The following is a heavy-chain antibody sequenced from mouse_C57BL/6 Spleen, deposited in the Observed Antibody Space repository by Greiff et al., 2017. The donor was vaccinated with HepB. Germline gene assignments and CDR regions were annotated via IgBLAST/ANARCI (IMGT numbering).Heavy chain of an antibody. CDR3: ARVDYRAWFAY. Sequence: EVQLVESGPGMVKPSQSLSLTCTVTGYSITSGYDWHWIRHFPGNKLEWMGYISYSGSTNYNPSLKSRISITHDTSKNHFFLKLNSVTTEDTATYYCARVDYRAWFAYWGQGTLVTVSA. V-gene: IGHV3-1*01. CDR1: GYSITSGYD. CDR2: ISYSGST. D-gene: IGHD5-5*01. J-gene: IGHJ3*01.